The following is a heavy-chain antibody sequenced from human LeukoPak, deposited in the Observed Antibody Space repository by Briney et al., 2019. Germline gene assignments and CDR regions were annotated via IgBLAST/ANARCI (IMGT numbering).Heavy chain of an antibody. CDR1: GGSMSSSNW. D-gene: IGHD2-15*01. CDR2: LFHGGTT. Sequence: SETLSLTCGVSGGSMSSSNWWIWVRQPPGKGLEWIGELFHGGTTNYHPSLKSRVTISADKSKDSFSLKLTSVTAADTAVYYWACSWASDAFDIWGPGTVVTVSS. CDR3: ACSWASDAFDI. J-gene: IGHJ3*02. V-gene: IGHV4-4*02.